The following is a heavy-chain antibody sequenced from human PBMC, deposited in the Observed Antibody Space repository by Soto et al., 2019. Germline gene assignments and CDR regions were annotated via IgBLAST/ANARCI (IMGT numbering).Heavy chain of an antibody. CDR1: GFTFSSYA. Sequence: QVQLVESGGGVVQPGRSLRLSCAASGFTFSSYAMHWVRQAPGKGLEWVAVISTDGRDKYHADSVKGRFTISRDNSKNTLVLQMNSRRPEDTAVYYCATDHDLSAAGYYFDYWGQGTLVTVSS. CDR2: ISTDGRDK. CDR3: ATDHDLSAAGYYFDY. J-gene: IGHJ4*02. V-gene: IGHV3-30*01. D-gene: IGHD6-13*01.